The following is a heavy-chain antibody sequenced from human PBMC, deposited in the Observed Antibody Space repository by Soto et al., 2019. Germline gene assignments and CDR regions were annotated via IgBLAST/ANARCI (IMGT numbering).Heavy chain of an antibody. D-gene: IGHD3-10*01. V-gene: IGHV3-33*01. CDR3: ARDQRVGVILDYFDY. J-gene: IGHJ4*02. CDR1: GFTFSSYG. Sequence: VQLVESGGGVVQPGRTLRLSCAASGFTFSSYGMHWVRQAPGKGLEWVAVIWYDGSNKYYADSVKGRFTISRDNSKNPLYLQMNSLRAEDTAVYYCARDQRVGVILDYFDYWGQGTLVTVSS. CDR2: IWYDGSNK.